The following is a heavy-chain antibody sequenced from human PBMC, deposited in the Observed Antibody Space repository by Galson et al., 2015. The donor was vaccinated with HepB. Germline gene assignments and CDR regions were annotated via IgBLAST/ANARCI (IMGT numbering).Heavy chain of an antibody. CDR2: ISWNSGSI. CDR3: AKDIGHSGYDLSADGGGFFDY. Sequence: SLRLSCAASGFTFDDYAMHWVRQAPGKGLEWVSGISWNSGSIGYADSVKGRFTISRDNAKNSLYLQMNSLKAEDTALYYCAKDIGHSGYDLSADGGGFFDYWGQGTLVTVSS. CDR1: GFTFDDYA. V-gene: IGHV3-9*01. J-gene: IGHJ4*02. D-gene: IGHD5-12*01.